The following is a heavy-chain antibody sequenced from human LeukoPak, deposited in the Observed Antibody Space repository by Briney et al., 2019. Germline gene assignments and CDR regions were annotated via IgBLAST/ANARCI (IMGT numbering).Heavy chain of an antibody. CDR3: ARALLGATLFWFDP. CDR1: GYTFTSYD. J-gene: IGHJ5*02. CDR2: MNPNSGNT. Sequence: ASVKVSCKASGYTFTSYDINWVRQATGQGLEWMGWMNPNSGNTGYAQKFQGRVTMTRNTSISTAYMELSGLRSEDTAVYYCARALLGATLFWFDPWGQGTLVTVSS. V-gene: IGHV1-8*01. D-gene: IGHD1-26*01.